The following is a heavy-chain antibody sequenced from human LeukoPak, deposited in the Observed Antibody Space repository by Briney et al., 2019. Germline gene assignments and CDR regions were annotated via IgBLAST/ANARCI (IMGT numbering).Heavy chain of an antibody. J-gene: IGHJ6*02. Sequence: PSETLSLTCIVAGGSISNYYWSWIRQPPGKGLEWIGYIYNSGSFYYSGSTNYNPSLKSRVTISVDTSKNQFSLNLSSVTAADTAVYYCARGSEYSLYGMDVWGQGTTVTVSS. D-gene: IGHD2-15*01. CDR2: IYNSGSFYYSGST. CDR1: GGSISNYY. V-gene: IGHV4-59*01. CDR3: ARGSEYSLYGMDV.